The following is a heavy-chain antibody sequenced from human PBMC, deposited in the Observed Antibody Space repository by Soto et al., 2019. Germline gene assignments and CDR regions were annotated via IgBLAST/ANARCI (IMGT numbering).Heavy chain of an antibody. CDR1: GGTFSSYA. Sequence: QVQLVQSGAEVKKPGSSVKVSCKASGGTFSSYAISWVRQAPGQGHEWMGGIIPIFGTANYAPKFQGRVTITAEESTRTAYMELSSLRSEDTDVYYCARSNLEYDFWSGYHDYYYYGMDVWGQGTTVTV. V-gene: IGHV1-69*01. CDR2: IIPIFGTA. J-gene: IGHJ6*02. CDR3: ARSNLEYDFWSGYHDYYYYGMDV. D-gene: IGHD3-3*01.